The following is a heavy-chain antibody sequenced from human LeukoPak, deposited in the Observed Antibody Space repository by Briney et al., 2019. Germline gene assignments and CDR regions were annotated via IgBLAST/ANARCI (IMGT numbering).Heavy chain of an antibody. CDR3: ARGERLGPDF. Sequence: SETLSPTCTVSGDSIIGYYWSWIRQPPGKGLEWIGYIHYSGSSNYNPSLQSRVTISVDTSRGHFSLKLSSATAADTAVYYCARGERLGPDFWGQGTLVTVSS. CDR2: IHYSGSS. D-gene: IGHD1-1*01. V-gene: IGHV4-59*01. CDR1: GDSIIGYY. J-gene: IGHJ4*02.